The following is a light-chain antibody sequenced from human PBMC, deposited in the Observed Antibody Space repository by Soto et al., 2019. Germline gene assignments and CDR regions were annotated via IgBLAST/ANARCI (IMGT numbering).Light chain of an antibody. Sequence: DIQMTQSPSSLSASVGDRVTITCRASQSISSYLNWYQHKPGKAPDLLIFAASSLQSGVPSRFSGSGSGTDFTLTITSLQPEDFAIYYCQQSYNAPYTFGQGTSLEIK. CDR1: QSISSY. CDR2: AAS. CDR3: QQSYNAPYT. J-gene: IGKJ2*01. V-gene: IGKV1-39*01.